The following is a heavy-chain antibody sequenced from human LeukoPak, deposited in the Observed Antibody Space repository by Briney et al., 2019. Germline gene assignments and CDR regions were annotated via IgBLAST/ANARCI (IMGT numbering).Heavy chain of an antibody. V-gene: IGHV3-74*01. CDR3: VRLAVTDTNY. CDR2: INADGTIA. D-gene: IGHD2-21*02. J-gene: IGHJ4*02. CDR1: GFTFNTYY. Sequence: GGSLRLSCVASGFTFNTYYMHWVRQAPGERLVWVSFINADGTIAKYADSVKGRFTISRDNAKSTVYLQMNGLRVEDTAMYYCVRLAVTDTNYWGQGSLVTVSS.